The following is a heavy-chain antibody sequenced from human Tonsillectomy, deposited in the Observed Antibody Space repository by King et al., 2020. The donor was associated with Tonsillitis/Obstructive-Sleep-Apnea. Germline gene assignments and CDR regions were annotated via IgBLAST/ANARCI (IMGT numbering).Heavy chain of an antibody. Sequence: QVQLVESGAEVKKPGASVKVSCKAYGYTFTSYDINWVRQATGKGLEWMGWMNPNSGNTGYAQKFQGRVTMTRNTSISTAYMELNSLRSEDTAVYYCASVGKELMLYAILRDFDGPVDFDYWGQGTLVTVSS. CDR2: MNPNSGNT. J-gene: IGHJ4*02. CDR1: GYTFTSYD. V-gene: IGHV1-8*01. D-gene: IGHD2-8*01. CDR3: ASVGKELMLYAILRDFDGPVDFDY.